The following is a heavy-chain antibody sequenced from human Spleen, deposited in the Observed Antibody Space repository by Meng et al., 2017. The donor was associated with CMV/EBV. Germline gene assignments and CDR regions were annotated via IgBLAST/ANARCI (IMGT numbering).Heavy chain of an antibody. CDR3: ARESLGGTGLDGFDI. J-gene: IGHJ3*02. D-gene: IGHD3-16*01. CDR2: IRFDGSNK. CDR1: GFTFSSYG. V-gene: IGHV3-30*02. Sequence: GESLKISCAASGFTFSSYGMHWVRQAPGKGLEWVAFIRFDGSNKYYADSVKGRFTISRDNSKNTLYLQMNSLRAEDTAVYYCARESLGGTGLDGFDIWGQGTMVTVSS.